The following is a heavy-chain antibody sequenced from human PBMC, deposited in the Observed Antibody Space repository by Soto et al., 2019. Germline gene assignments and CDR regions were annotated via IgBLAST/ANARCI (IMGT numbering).Heavy chain of an antibody. V-gene: IGHV4-59*01. CDR1: GGSIRSYY. J-gene: IGHJ4*02. CDR3: ARTPTVGIAVAGLTDY. CDR2: IYYSGST. D-gene: IGHD6-19*01. Sequence: LSLTYTVSGGSIRSYYWSWIRQPPGKGLEWIGYIYYSGSTNYNPSLKSRVTISVDTSKNQFSLKLSSVTAADTAVYYCARTPTVGIAVAGLTDYWSQGTRVTDSS.